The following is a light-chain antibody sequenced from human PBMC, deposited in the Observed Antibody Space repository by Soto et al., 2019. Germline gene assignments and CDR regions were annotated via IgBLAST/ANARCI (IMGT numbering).Light chain of an antibody. J-gene: IGLJ1*01. CDR1: SSDVGGYNY. Sequence: QSALTQPRSVSGSPGQSVTISCTGTSSDVGGYNYVSWYQQHPGKAPKLMICGVNKRPSGVPDRFSGSKSGNSASLTISGLQAEDEADYYCCSYAGRYTWLFGTGTKLTVL. CDR3: CSYAGRYTWL. CDR2: GVN. V-gene: IGLV2-11*01.